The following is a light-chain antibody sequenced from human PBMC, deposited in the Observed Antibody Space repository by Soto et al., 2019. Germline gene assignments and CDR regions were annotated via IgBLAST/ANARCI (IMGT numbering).Light chain of an antibody. Sequence: AIQLTQSPSSLSASLGDRVTITCRASQGISSALAWYQQKPGKAPKLLIYDASSLESGVPSRFSGSGSGTDFTLTISSLQPEDFATYYCHQFNNYPITFGQGTRLEIK. V-gene: IGKV1D-13*01. J-gene: IGKJ5*01. CDR3: HQFNNYPIT. CDR2: DAS. CDR1: QGISSA.